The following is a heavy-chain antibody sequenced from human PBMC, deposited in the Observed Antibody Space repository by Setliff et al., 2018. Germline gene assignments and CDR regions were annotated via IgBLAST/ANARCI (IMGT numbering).Heavy chain of an antibody. V-gene: IGHV4-39*01. CDR1: GDSISSSSSY. Sequence: PSETLSLTCSVSGDSISSSSSYWGWIRQSPGTGLEWIGSIFYNGMAYYNPSLKSRVTMSVDTSKNQFSLNLTSVTAADTAVYYCARASVVHAIAVGYWGQGTLVTVSS. CDR3: ARASVVHAIAVGY. D-gene: IGHD2-15*01. J-gene: IGHJ4*02. CDR2: IFYNGMA.